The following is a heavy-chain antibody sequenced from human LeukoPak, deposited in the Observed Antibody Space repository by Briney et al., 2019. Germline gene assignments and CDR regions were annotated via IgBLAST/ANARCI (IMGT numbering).Heavy chain of an antibody. V-gene: IGHV3-74*01. Sequence: GGSLRLSCAASGFTFSSYWMHWVRQAPGKGLVWVSRINSDGSSTTYADSVKGRFTISRDNAKNTLYLQMNSLRAEDTAVYYCASRPSSGYHYTLGSWGQGTLVTVSS. CDR3: ASRPSSGYHYTLGS. J-gene: IGHJ5*02. CDR2: INSDGSST. D-gene: IGHD3-22*01. CDR1: GFTFSSYW.